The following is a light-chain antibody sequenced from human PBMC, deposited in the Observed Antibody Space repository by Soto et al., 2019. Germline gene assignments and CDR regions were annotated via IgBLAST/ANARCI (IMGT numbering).Light chain of an antibody. Sequence: DIPMTKSPATLSVSPGARATISCRASQSVGSWVAWYQQKPGKAPKLLIYAASTLQSGVPSRFSGSGSGTEFTLTISSLQPDDFATYYCQHYNSYSEAFGQGTKVDIK. J-gene: IGKJ1*01. CDR1: QSVGSW. CDR2: AAS. V-gene: IGKV1-5*03. CDR3: QHYNSYSEA.